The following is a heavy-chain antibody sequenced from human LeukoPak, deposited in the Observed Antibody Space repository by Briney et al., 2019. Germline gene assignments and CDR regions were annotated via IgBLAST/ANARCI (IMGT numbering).Heavy chain of an antibody. CDR2: IYYSGST. J-gene: IGHJ3*02. CDR3: ARWVATNDAFDI. Sequence: KPSETLSLTCTVSGGSISSYYWSWIRQPPGKGLEWIGYIYYSGSTNYNPSLKSRVTISVDTSKNQFSLKLSSVTAADTAVYYCARWVATNDAFDIWGQGAAVTVSS. CDR1: GGSISSYY. D-gene: IGHD5-12*01. V-gene: IGHV4-59*01.